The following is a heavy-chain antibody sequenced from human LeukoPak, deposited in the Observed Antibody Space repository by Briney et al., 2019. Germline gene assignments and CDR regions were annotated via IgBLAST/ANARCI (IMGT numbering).Heavy chain of an antibody. V-gene: IGHV3-7*01. Sequence: PGGSLRLSCAASGFTFSSYWMSWVRQAPGKGLEWVANIKQDGSEKYYVDSVKGRFTISRDNAKNSLYLQMNSLRAEGTAVYYCARTPMIVVVMFDYWGQGTLVTVSS. CDR2: IKQDGSEK. CDR3: ARTPMIVVVMFDY. J-gene: IGHJ4*02. CDR1: GFTFSSYW. D-gene: IGHD3-22*01.